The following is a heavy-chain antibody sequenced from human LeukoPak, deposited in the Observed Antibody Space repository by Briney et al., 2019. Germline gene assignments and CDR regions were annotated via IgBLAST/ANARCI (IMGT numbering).Heavy chain of an antibody. V-gene: IGHV3-11*01. Sequence: GGSLRLSCAASGFTFSDYYMSWIRQAPGKGLEWVSYISSSGSTIYYADSVKGRFTISRDNAKNSLYLQMNSLRAEDTAVYYCARGSVLNYQTRNYFDYWGQGTLVTVSS. D-gene: IGHD2-2*01. CDR2: ISSSGSTI. CDR3: ARGSVLNYQTRNYFDY. J-gene: IGHJ4*02. CDR1: GFTFSDYY.